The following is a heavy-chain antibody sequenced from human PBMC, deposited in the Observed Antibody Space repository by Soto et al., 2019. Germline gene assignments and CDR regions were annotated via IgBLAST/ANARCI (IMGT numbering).Heavy chain of an antibody. V-gene: IGHV4-59*13. Sequence: SETLSLTCTVSGGSISSYYWSWIRLPPGQGLGWIGYLYYSGSTNYNPSLKSRVTISVDTSNNQFSLKLSSVTAAAPAVYSCARLPGTYSSGWYPWFDPWGQGPLVTVSS. CDR1: GGSISSYY. CDR3: ARLPGTYSSGWYPWFDP. CDR2: LYYSGST. J-gene: IGHJ5*02. D-gene: IGHD6-19*01.